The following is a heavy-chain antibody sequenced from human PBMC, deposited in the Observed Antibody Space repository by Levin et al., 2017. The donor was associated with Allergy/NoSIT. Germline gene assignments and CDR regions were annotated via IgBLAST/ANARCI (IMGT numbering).Heavy chain of an antibody. V-gene: IGHV1-69*01. CDR2: IIPIFGKP. J-gene: IGHJ3*02. Sequence: KISCKTSGGTFSSDILTWVRQAPGQGLEWMGGIIPIFGKPTYAQKFQGRVTIFADESTSTAYMELSSLRSEDTAVYYCARSDTQKLWFGELSGAYDTWGQGTIVTVSS. CDR1: GGTFSSDI. CDR3: ARSDTQKLWFGELSGAYDT. D-gene: IGHD3-10*01.